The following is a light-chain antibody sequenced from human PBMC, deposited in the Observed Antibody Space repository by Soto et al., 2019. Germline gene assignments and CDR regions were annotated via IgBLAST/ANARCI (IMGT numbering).Light chain of an antibody. J-gene: IGKJ5*01. CDR3: MQGSHSPIT. V-gene: IGKV2-30*01. Sequence: DVVMTQSPLSLPVTLGRPASISCSSRQTFVFSDGNTYLNWFHQRPGQAPRRLIYKVSNRDSGVPDRFSGSGSGTDFTLKISRVEAEDVGVYYCMQGSHSPITFGQGTRLENK. CDR2: KVS. CDR1: QTFVFSDGNTY.